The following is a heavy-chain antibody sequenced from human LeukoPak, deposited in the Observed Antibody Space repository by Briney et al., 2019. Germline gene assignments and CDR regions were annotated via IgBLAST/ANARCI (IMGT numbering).Heavy chain of an antibody. CDR3: ARGYGYSYDY. CDR1: GFTFSNYE. Sequence: PGGSLRLSCVGSGFTFSNYEMNWVRQAPGKGLEHIAYINRRAGYIYYADSVQGRFTISRDDAKNSVYLQMNSLRAGDTAVYYCARGYGYSYDYWGQGTLVTVSS. V-gene: IGHV3-48*03. J-gene: IGHJ4*02. D-gene: IGHD5-18*01. CDR2: INRRAGYI.